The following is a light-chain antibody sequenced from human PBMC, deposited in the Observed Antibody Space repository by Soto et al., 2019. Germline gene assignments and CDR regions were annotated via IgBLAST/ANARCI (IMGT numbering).Light chain of an antibody. CDR3: QKYGSLSWT. Sequence: EIVLTQSPGTLSLSPGEIATLSGRASQNVDSNYLAWYQQKHGQAPRIIIFGASGRATGIPDRFSGSGSGTDFTLTIRRLEPEDFAVYYCQKYGSLSWTCGKGNK. J-gene: IGKJ1*01. CDR2: GAS. V-gene: IGKV3-20*01. CDR1: QNVDSNY.